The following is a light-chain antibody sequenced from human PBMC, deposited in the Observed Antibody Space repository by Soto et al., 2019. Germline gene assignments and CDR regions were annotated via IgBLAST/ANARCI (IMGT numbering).Light chain of an antibody. Sequence: EIVMTQSPATLSVSPGERATLSCRASQSVSNNLAWYQQKPGQAPRLLIYDASTRATGILARFSGSGSGTEFIHTISSLQSEDFAVYYCLPYNNWRWTFGQGTKVEIK. J-gene: IGKJ1*01. V-gene: IGKV3-15*01. CDR1: QSVSNN. CDR2: DAS. CDR3: LPYNNWRWT.